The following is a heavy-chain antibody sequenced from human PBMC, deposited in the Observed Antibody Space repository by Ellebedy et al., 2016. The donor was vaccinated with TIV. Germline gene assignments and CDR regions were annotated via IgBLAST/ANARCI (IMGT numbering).Heavy chain of an antibody. V-gene: IGHV4-34*01. CDR2: IDRSGST. CDR3: ARAPDAGIAAAALDY. J-gene: IGHJ4*02. Sequence: SETLSLXXAVYGGSFSGYYWTWIRQSPGKGLEWIGEIDRSGSTNCNPSLKSRVTISVDTSKNQFSLKLNSVTAADTAVYYCARAPDAGIAAAALDYWGQGTLVTVSS. D-gene: IGHD6-13*01. CDR1: GGSFSGYY.